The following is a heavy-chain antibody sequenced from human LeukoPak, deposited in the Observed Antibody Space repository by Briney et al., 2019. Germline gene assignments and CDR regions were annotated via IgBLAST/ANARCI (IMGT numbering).Heavy chain of an antibody. CDR1: GFTFSSYW. V-gene: IGHV3-7*04. D-gene: IGHD5-24*01. CDR3: AKGSRDGYNIFQH. Sequence: GGSLRLSCAASGFTFSSYWMSWVRQAPGKGLEWVANIKQDGSDKYYVDSVKGRFTISRDNAKNSLYLQMNSLRAEDTAVYYCAKGSRDGYNIFQHWGQGTLVTVSS. CDR2: IKQDGSDK. J-gene: IGHJ1*01.